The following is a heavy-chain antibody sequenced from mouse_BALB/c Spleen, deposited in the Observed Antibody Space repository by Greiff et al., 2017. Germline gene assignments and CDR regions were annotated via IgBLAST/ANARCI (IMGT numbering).Heavy chain of an antibody. CDR1: GFTFNTNA. Sequence: EVQLVETGGGLVQPKGSLKLSCAASGFTFNTNAMNWVRQAPGKGLEWVARIRSKSNNYATYYADSVKDRFTISRDDSQSMLYLQMNNLKTEDTAMYYCVDYGFAYWGQGTLVTVSA. CDR2: IRSKSNNYAT. D-gene: IGHD1-1*02. J-gene: IGHJ3*01. V-gene: IGHV10S3*01. CDR3: VDYGFAY.